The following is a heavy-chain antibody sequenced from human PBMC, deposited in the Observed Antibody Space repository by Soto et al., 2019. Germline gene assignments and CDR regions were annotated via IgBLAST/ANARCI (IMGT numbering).Heavy chain of an antibody. Sequence: PGGSLRLSCAASGFTFSDYYMSWIRQAPGKGLEWVSYISSSGSTKYHADSVKGRFTISRDNAKNSLYLQMNSLRAEDTAVYYCARDSCSGGSCYSYWGQGTLVTVSS. V-gene: IGHV3-11*01. CDR2: ISSSGSTK. CDR1: GFTFSDYY. CDR3: ARDSCSGGSCYSY. D-gene: IGHD2-15*01. J-gene: IGHJ4*02.